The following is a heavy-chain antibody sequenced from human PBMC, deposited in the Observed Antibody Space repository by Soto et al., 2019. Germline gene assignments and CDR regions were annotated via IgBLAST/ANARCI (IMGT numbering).Heavy chain of an antibody. CDR3: SRGHHSMDV. CDR2: INPSGTYT. CDR1: GCTFSDHY. D-gene: IGHD5-18*01. V-gene: IGHV3-11*06. J-gene: IGHJ6*02. Sequence: GSLRLSCTGSGCTFSDHYMSWIRQAPGKGLEWISYINPSGTYTNYADSVKGRFTISRDNAESSLSLQMNSLRAEDTALYYCSRGHHSMDVWGQGAKVTVYS.